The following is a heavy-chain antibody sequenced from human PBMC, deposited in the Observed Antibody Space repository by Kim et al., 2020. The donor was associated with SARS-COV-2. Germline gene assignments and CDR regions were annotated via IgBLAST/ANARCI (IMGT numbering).Heavy chain of an antibody. CDR3: ATVWGRAVAGSLFDY. J-gene: IGHJ4*02. D-gene: IGHD6-19*01. Sequence: QKVKARVTMTKDTSTNQAYMELSRLRSEDTAVYCCATVWGRAVAGSLFDYWGQGTLVTVSS. V-gene: IGHV1-24*01.